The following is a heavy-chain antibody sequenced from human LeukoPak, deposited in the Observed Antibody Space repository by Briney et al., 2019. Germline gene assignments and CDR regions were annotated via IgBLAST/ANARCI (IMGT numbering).Heavy chain of an antibody. CDR2: INHSGST. CDR3: ARGGLMVYAVRVQNDVFDI. V-gene: IGHV4-34*01. Sequence: SETLSLTCTVSGASISSYQWSWIRQPPGKGLEWIGEINHSGSTNYNPSLKSRVTISVDTSKNQFSLKLSSVTAADTAVYYCARGGLMVYAVRVQNDVFDIWGQGTMVTVSS. CDR1: GASISSYQ. J-gene: IGHJ3*02. D-gene: IGHD2-8*01.